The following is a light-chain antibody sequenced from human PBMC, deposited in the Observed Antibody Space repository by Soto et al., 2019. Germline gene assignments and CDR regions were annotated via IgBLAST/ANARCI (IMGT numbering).Light chain of an antibody. V-gene: IGLV4-69*01. CDR3: QSYDSSLSRRWV. CDR2: LNSDGSH. CDR1: SGHSSYA. Sequence: QPVLTQSPSASASLGASVKLTCTLSSGHSSYAIAWHQQQPEKGPRYLMKLNSDGSHSKGDGIPDRFSGSSSGAERYLTISSLQSEDEADYYCQSYDSSLSRRWVFGGGTKVTVL. J-gene: IGLJ3*02.